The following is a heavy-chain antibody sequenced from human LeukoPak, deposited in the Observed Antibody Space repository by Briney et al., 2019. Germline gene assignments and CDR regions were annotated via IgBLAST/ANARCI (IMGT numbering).Heavy chain of an antibody. Sequence: ASVKVSCKASGYMSISYGISWVRQAPGQGLEWMGWSSPYKGKTIYAQKFLGRITMTTDTSTRTAYMDLRSLRSDGTAVYYCAKDRAWTREVIGYFDSWGQGTLVTVSS. J-gene: IGHJ4*02. CDR1: GYMSISYG. D-gene: IGHD3-10*01. CDR2: SSPYKGKT. CDR3: AKDRAWTREVIGYFDS. V-gene: IGHV1-18*01.